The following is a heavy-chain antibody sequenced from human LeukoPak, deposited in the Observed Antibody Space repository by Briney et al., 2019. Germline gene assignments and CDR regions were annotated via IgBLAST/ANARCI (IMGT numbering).Heavy chain of an antibody. Sequence: SETLSLTCAVYGGSFSGYYWSWVRQPPGKGLEWIGEINHSGSTNYNPSLKTRVTISVDTSKNQFSLKLSSVTAADTAVYYCARRSWRASLSRRSGYDPVGFDYWGQGTLVTVSS. CDR1: GGSFSGYY. CDR2: INHSGST. J-gene: IGHJ4*02. CDR3: ARRSWRASLSRRSGYDPVGFDY. V-gene: IGHV4-34*01. D-gene: IGHD5-12*01.